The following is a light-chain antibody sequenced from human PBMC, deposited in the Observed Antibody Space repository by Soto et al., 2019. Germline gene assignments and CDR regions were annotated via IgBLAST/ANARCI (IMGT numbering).Light chain of an antibody. V-gene: IGLV2-14*01. CDR2: EVS. CDR1: SGDVGGHNY. CDR3: SSYTSSSTLV. Sequence: QSALTQPASVSGSLEQSITISCTGTSGDVGGHNYVSWYQQHTGKAPKLVIYEVSNRPSGVSNRFSGSKSGNTASLTISGLQAEDEADYYCSSYTSSSTLVLGGVTKLTVL. J-gene: IGLJ2*01.